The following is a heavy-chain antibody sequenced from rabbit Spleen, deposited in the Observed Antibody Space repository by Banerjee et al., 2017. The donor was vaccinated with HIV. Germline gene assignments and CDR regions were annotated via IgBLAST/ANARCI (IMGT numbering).Heavy chain of an antibody. V-gene: IGHV1S45*01. Sequence: QEQLVESGGGLVQPGGSLKVSCKASGFDFNNYYMSWVRQAPGKGLEWIACINAITGRAVYASWAKGRFTFSKTSSTTVTLQMTSLTVADTATYFCARDTGSSFSSYGMDLWGQGTLVTVS. J-gene: IGHJ6*01. CDR3: ARDTGSSFSSYGMDL. CDR2: INAITGRA. D-gene: IGHD8-1*01. CDR1: GFDFNNYYM.